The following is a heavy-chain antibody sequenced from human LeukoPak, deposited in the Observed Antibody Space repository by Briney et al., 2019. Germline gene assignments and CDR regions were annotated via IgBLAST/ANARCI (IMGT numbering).Heavy chain of an antibody. J-gene: IGHJ4*02. CDR2: LRYDGSNK. CDR1: GFTFSSSG. Sequence: GGSLRLSCAASGFTFSSSGMHWVRQPPGKGLEWVTFLRYDGSNKYYADSVKGRFTISRDNSKNTLFLQMNSLRAEDRAVYYCAKDSLRTVPKASFDSWGQGTLVTVSS. CDR3: AKDSLRTVPKASFDS. V-gene: IGHV3-30*02. D-gene: IGHD2-2*01.